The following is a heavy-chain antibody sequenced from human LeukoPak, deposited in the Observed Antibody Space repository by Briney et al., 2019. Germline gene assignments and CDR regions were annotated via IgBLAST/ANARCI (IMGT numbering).Heavy chain of an antibody. CDR1: GGSFSGYY. CDR2: INHSGST. J-gene: IGHJ6*03. Sequence: SETLSLTCAVYGGSFSGYYWSWIRLPPGKGLEWIGEINHSGSTNYNPSLKSRVTISVDTSKNQFSLKLSSVTAADTAVYYCARVLLVVITPDYMDVWGKGTTVTVSS. CDR3: ARVLLVVITPDYMDV. D-gene: IGHD3-22*01. V-gene: IGHV4-34*01.